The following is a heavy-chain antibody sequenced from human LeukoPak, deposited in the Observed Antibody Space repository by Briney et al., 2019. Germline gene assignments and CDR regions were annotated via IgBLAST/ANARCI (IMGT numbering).Heavy chain of an antibody. J-gene: IGHJ4*02. D-gene: IGHD6-19*01. V-gene: IGHV3-73*01. CDR1: GFTFSSFA. CDR2: IRSKANSYAT. Sequence: PGGSLRLSCAASGFTFSSFAMSWVRQASRKGLEWVGRIRSKANSYATAYAASVKGRFTISRDDSKNTAYLQMNSLKTEDTAVYYCTRPGYSSGWDDCWGQGTLVTVSP. CDR3: TRPGYSSGWDDC.